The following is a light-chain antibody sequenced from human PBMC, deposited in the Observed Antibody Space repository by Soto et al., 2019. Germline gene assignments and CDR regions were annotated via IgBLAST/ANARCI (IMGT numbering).Light chain of an antibody. CDR2: AVS. V-gene: IGLV2-14*01. CDR3: SSYTSSSTLFYV. Sequence: QSALTQPASVSGSPGQSITISCTGTSSDVGGYNYVSWYQQHPGKAPKLMIYAVSNRPSGVSNRFSGSKSGNTASLTISGLQAEDEADYYCSSYTSSSTLFYVFGTGTKLTV. J-gene: IGLJ1*01. CDR1: SSDVGGYNY.